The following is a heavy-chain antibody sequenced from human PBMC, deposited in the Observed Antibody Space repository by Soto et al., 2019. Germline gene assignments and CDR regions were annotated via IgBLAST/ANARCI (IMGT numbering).Heavy chain of an antibody. J-gene: IGHJ4*02. CDR1: GGSISSYY. CDR2: IYYSGST. D-gene: IGHD3-22*01. CDR3: ARHSRDDYDSSRTRFDD. V-gene: IGHV4-59*01. Sequence: SEPPALTCTVSGGSISSYYWSWIRQPPGKGLEWIGYIYYSGSTNYNPSIKSRVTISVDTSKNQFSLKLSSVTAADTAVYYCARHSRDDYDSSRTRFDDWGPGSLVTVCS.